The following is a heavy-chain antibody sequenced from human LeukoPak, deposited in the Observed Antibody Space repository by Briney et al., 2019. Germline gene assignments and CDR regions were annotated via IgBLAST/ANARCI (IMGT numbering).Heavy chain of an antibody. CDR3: ARDRGYCTNAVCPADY. D-gene: IGHD2-8*01. CDR1: GYTIIGYG. Sequence: GGSVKVTCKTSGYTIIGYGWNWVRQPPARELEWMGWISTDSGNTNFAQKLQGRVTMTTDTSTSTAYMELRSLRSDDTAVYYCARDRGYCTNAVCPADYWGQGTLVTVSS. J-gene: IGHJ4*02. V-gene: IGHV1-18*01. CDR2: ISTDSGNT.